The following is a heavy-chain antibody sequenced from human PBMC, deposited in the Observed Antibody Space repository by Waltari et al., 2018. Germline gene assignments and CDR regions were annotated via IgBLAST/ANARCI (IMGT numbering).Heavy chain of an antibody. CDR2: IKQDESEK. J-gene: IGHJ4*02. D-gene: IGHD5-18*01. Sequence: EVQLVESGGGSVQPGGSLRLSCAASGFTFSNYWMTWVRQAPGKGLEWVANIKQDESEKYYVGSVRGRFTISRDNSKNTLYLQMNSLRTEDTAVYYCAKDGAMAYGDNWGQGTLVTVSS. CDR1: GFTFSNYW. CDR3: AKDGAMAYGDN. V-gene: IGHV3-7*03.